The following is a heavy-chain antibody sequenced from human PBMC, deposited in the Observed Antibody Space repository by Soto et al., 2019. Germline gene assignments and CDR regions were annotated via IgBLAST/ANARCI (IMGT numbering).Heavy chain of an antibody. V-gene: IGHV4-61*01. CDR3: ARGRSDSSGSSLGRRMDV. CDR2: IFFTGAT. CDR1: GDSVTFGHHY. D-gene: IGHD2-2*01. J-gene: IGHJ6*02. Sequence: LPITCVVSGDSVTFGHHYWTWIRQPPGKGLEWIGHIFFTGATNYSPSLKSRVTMSVDTSKSQFSLNLTSVTAADSAIYYCARGRSDSSGSSLGRRMDVLGQGTTVTVSS.